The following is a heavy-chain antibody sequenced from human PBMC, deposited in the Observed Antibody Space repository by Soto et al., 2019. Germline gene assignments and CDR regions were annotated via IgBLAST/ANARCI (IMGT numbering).Heavy chain of an antibody. D-gene: IGHD3-22*01. CDR1: GFTFSSYW. CDR3: ARGYDSSGYFRLLGTKDKHAKQHNWFDP. Sequence: PGGSLRLSCAASGFTFSSYWMHWVRQAPGKGLVWVSRINSDGSSTSYADSVKGRFTISRDNAKNTLYLQMNSLRAEDTAVYYCARGYDSSGYFRLLGTKDKHAKQHNWFDPWGQGTLVTVSS. CDR2: INSDGSST. V-gene: IGHV3-74*01. J-gene: IGHJ5*02.